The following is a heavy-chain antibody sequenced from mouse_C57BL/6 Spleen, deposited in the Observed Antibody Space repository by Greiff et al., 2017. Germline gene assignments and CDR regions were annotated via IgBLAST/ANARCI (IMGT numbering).Heavy chain of an antibody. CDR3: ARRGYGYDRVFDY. V-gene: IGHV1-9*01. Sequence: VQLQQSGAELMKPGASVKLSCKATGYTFTGYWIEWVKQRPGHGLEWIGEILPGSGSTNYNEKFKGKATFTADPSSNTAYMQLSSLATEDSAIYYCARRGYGYDRVFDYWGQGTTLTVSS. CDR2: ILPGSGST. J-gene: IGHJ2*01. CDR1: GYTFTGYW. D-gene: IGHD2-2*01.